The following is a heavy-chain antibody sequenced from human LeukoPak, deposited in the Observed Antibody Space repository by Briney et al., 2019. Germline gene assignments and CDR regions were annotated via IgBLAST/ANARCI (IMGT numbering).Heavy chain of an antibody. Sequence: SETLSLTCTVSGGSISSSSYYWGWIRQPPGKGLEWIGYIYYSGSTNYNPSLKSRVTISVDTSKNQFSLKLSSVTAADTAVCYCARLNKRHPFVRIFDYWGQGTLVTVSS. CDR2: IYYSGST. CDR1: GGSISSSSYY. V-gene: IGHV4-61*05. CDR3: ARLNKRHPFVRIFDY. J-gene: IGHJ4*02. D-gene: IGHD6-25*01.